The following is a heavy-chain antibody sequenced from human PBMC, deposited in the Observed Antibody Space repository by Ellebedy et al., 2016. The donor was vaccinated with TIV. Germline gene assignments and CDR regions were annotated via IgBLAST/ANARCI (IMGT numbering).Heavy chain of an antibody. CDR2: IYYSGST. Sequence: SETLSLTXTVSGGSISSGDYYWSWIRQPPGKGLEWIGYIYYSGSTYYNPSLKSRVTISVDTSKNQFSLKLSSVTAADTAVYYCARTYYGGNAVLFDYWGQGTLVTVSS. J-gene: IGHJ4*02. D-gene: IGHD4-23*01. CDR1: GGSISSGDYY. V-gene: IGHV4-30-4*01. CDR3: ARTYYGGNAVLFDY.